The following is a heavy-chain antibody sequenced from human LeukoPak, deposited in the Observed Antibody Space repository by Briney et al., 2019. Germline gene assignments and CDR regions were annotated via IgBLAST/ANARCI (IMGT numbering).Heavy chain of an antibody. D-gene: IGHD6-13*01. CDR3: ARDASGYS. J-gene: IGHJ4*02. V-gene: IGHV3-48*04. Sequence: GGSLRLSCAATGFTFSNYSMSWVRQAPGKGLEWVSYINSRSTTIYYVDSVKGRFTISRDNAKNSLYLQMNSLRAEDTAVYYCARDASGYSWGRGTLVTVSS. CDR1: GFTFSNYS. CDR2: INSRSTTI.